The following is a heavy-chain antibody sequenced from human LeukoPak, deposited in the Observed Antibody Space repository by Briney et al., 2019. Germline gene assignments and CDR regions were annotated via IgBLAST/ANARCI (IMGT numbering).Heavy chain of an antibody. CDR3: VSGGDYHVRLCTY. V-gene: IGHV3-23*01. D-gene: IGHD4-17*01. Sequence: GGSLRLSCAASEFTFSSYVIAWVRQAPGKGLEWVSTITPGGGTYYADSVKGRFTISRDNSKNTLYLQMNSLTAEDTAIYYCVSGGDYHVRLCTYWGQGTLVTVSS. CDR1: EFTFSSYV. J-gene: IGHJ4*01. CDR2: ITPGGGT.